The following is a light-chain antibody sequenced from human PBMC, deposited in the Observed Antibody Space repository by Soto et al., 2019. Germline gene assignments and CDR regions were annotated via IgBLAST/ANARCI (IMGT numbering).Light chain of an antibody. J-gene: IGLJ1*01. CDR2: DVI. Sequence: QSALTQPRSVSGSPGQSVTISCTGTSSDVGGYNYISWYQQHPGKAPKLMIYDVIKRPSGVPDRFSASKSGNTASLTISGLQAEDEADYYCCSFAGDYSSYVFGTGTKVTVL. CDR1: SSDVGGYNY. V-gene: IGLV2-11*01. CDR3: CSFAGDYSSYV.